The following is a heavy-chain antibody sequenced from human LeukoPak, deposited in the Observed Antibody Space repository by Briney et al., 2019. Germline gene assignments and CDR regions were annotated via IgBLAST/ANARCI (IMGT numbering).Heavy chain of an antibody. D-gene: IGHD3-3*01. V-gene: IGHV3-72*01. CDR2: TRNKPNNYAT. J-gene: IGHJ4*02. CDR3: ARHDFWSGKLDY. CDR1: GFTFSDHY. Sequence: GGSLRLSCAASGFTFSDHYMDWVRQAPGKGLEWVGRTRNKPNNYATEYAASVRGRFIISRDDSKNSLYLQMSSLKTEDTAVYYCARHDFWSGKLDYWGQGTLVTVSS.